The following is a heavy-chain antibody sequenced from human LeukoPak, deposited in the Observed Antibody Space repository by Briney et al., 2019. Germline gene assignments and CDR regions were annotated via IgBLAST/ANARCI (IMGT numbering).Heavy chain of an antibody. Sequence: GASVKVSCKASGYTFTGYYMHWVRQAPGQGLEWMGWINPNSGGTNYAQKFQGRVTMTRDTSISTAYMELSRLRSDNTAVYYCARDPGDNPGEAFDYWGQGTRVTVSS. V-gene: IGHV1-2*02. D-gene: IGHD3-9*01. CDR2: INPNSGGT. CDR3: ARDPGDNPGEAFDY. J-gene: IGHJ4*02. CDR1: GYTFTGYY.